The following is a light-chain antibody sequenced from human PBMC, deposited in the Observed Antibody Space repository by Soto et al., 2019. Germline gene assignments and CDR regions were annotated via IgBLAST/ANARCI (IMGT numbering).Light chain of an antibody. Sequence: QSVLTQPPSAYGTPGQRVTIACSGSSSNIGSNTVNWYQQLPGTAPKLLIYSNNQRPSGVPDRFSGSKSGTSASLAISGLQSEDESDYYCATWDDSLDGSVFGTGTKLTVL. CDR3: ATWDDSLDGSV. V-gene: IGLV1-44*01. CDR1: SSNIGSNT. J-gene: IGLJ1*01. CDR2: SNN.